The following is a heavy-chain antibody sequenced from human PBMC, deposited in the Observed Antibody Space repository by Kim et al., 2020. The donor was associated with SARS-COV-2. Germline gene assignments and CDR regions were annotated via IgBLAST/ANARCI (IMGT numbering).Heavy chain of an antibody. Sequence: VKGRFTISRDNAKNSLYLQMNSLRAEDTAVYYCARDGSTSSRYYYYMDVWGKGTTVTVSS. D-gene: IGHD2-2*01. V-gene: IGHV3-48*03. CDR3: ARDGSTSSRYYYYMDV. J-gene: IGHJ6*03.